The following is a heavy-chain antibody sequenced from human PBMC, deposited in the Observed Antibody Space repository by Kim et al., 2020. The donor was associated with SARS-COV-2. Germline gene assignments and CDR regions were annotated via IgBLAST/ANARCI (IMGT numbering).Heavy chain of an antibody. V-gene: IGHV4-39*02. J-gene: IGHJ4*02. CDR3: AGESRGLPKYYFDY. CDR1: GGSISSSSYY. CDR2: IYYSGST. Sequence: SETLSLTCTVSGGSISSSSYYWGWIRQPPGKGLEWIGSIYYSGSTYYNPSLKSRVTISVDTSKNQFSLKLSSVTAADTAVYYCAGESRGLPKYYFDYWGQGTLVTVSS.